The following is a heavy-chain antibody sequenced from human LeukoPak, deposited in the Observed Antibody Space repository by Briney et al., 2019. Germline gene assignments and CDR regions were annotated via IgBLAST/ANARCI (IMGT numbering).Heavy chain of an antibody. CDR1: GFTFSSYA. D-gene: IGHD5-18*01. Sequence: PGGSLRLSCAASGFTFSSYAMHWVRQALGKGLEWVAVISYDGSNKYYADSVKGRFTISRDNSKNTLYLQMNSLRAEDTAVYYCARGPGYSYGLRPGYPYYYYGMDVWGKGTTVTVSS. J-gene: IGHJ6*04. CDR2: ISYDGSNK. CDR3: ARGPGYSYGLRPGYPYYYYGMDV. V-gene: IGHV3-30*04.